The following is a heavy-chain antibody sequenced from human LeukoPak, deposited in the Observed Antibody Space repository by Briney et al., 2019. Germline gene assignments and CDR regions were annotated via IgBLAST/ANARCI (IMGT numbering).Heavy chain of an antibody. V-gene: IGHV3-48*03. J-gene: IGHJ4*02. D-gene: IGHD5-24*01. CDR1: RVTLRIYE. Sequence: RGSPRLSPAPSRVTLRIYEMNSGPEAPGKGLERGLDISSSGNTIYYADSVKSRFTISRDNSKNTLYLQMISLRAEDTAVYYCAKDRTGLATISETMIDYWGQGTLVTVSS. CDR3: AKDRTGLATISETMIDY. CDR2: ISSSGNTI.